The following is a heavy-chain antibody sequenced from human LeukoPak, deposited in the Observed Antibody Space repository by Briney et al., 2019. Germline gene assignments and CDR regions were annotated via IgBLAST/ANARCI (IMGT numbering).Heavy chain of an antibody. CDR2: IYYSGST. Sequence: SETLSLTCTVSGGSISSYYWSWIRQPPGKGLEWIGYIYYSGSTNYNPSLKSRVTISVDTSKNKFSLKLSSVTAADTAVYYCARGSSPLDYWGQGTLVTVSS. CDR1: GGSISSYY. V-gene: IGHV4-59*01. CDR3: ARGSSPLDY. J-gene: IGHJ4*02.